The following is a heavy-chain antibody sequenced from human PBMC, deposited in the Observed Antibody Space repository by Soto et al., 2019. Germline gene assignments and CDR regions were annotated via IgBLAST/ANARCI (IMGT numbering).Heavy chain of an antibody. CDR3: ARMDYYDSSGYGLFDY. J-gene: IGHJ4*02. CDR1: DASIGSYY. CDR2: IYTSGTT. V-gene: IGHV4-4*07. Sequence: SETLSLTCTVSDASIGSYYGSWIRQPAGKGLEWIGRIYTSGTTNYNPSLKSRVTMSVDTSKNQFSLKLSSVTAADTAVYYCARMDYYDSSGYGLFDYWGQGTLVTVSS. D-gene: IGHD3-22*01.